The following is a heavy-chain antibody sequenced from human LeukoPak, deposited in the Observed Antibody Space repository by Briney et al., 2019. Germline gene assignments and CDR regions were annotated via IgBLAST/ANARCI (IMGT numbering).Heavy chain of an antibody. J-gene: IGHJ4*02. CDR3: ARKGTYYYDSSGFDY. V-gene: IGHV3-48*01. CDR2: ISSSSSTI. Sequence: PGGSLRLSCAASGFTFSSYSMNWVRQAPGKGLEWVSYISSSSSTIYYADSVKGRFTISRDNAKNSLYLQMNSLRAEDTAVYYCARKGTYYYDSSGFDYWGQGTLVTVSS. D-gene: IGHD3-22*01. CDR1: GFTFSSYS.